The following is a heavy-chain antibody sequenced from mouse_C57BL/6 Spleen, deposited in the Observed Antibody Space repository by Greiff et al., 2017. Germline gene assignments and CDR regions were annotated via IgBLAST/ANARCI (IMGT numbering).Heavy chain of an antibody. V-gene: IGHV1-72*01. D-gene: IGHD1-1*02. CDR3: AKSSSSPGRRAMDY. CDR2: IDPNRGGT. CDR1: GYTFTSYW. Sequence: QVQLKQPGPELVKPAASVTLSCKASGYTFTSYWMHWVKQRPGRGLEWIGRIDPNRGGTKYNVQFTSQATLTVDYTSSVAFKQLSSLTSEDSADYCCAKSSSSPGRRAMDYWGQGTSVTVSS. J-gene: IGHJ4*01.